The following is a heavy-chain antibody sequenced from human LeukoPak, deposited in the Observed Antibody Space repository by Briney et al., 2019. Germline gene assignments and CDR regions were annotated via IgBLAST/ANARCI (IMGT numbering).Heavy chain of an antibody. CDR3: ASGYCSGGSCYSG. CDR2: ISSSGSTI. J-gene: IGHJ4*02. CDR1: GFTFSSYA. V-gene: IGHV3-48*03. Sequence: GGSLRLSCAASGFTFSSYAMSWVRQAPGKGLEWVSYISSSGSTIYYADSVKGRFTISRDNAKNSLYPQMNSLRAEDTAVYYCASGYCSGGSCYSGWGQGTLVTVSS. D-gene: IGHD2-15*01.